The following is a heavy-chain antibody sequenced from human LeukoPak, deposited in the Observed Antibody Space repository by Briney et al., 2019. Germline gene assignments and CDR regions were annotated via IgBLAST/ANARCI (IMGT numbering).Heavy chain of an antibody. Sequence: GGSLRLSCAASGVTFSSYAMSWVRQAPGKGLEWVSTISGSGGSTDYAESVKGRFTISRDNSKNTLYLQMNSLRAEDTAVYYCAKEQQLWLLGYFDYWGQGALVTVSS. CDR3: AKEQQLWLLGYFDY. CDR1: GVTFSSYA. J-gene: IGHJ4*02. CDR2: ISGSGGST. D-gene: IGHD5-18*01. V-gene: IGHV3-23*01.